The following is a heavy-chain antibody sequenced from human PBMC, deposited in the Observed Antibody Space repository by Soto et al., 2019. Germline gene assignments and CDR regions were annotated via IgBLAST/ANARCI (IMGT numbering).Heavy chain of an antibody. V-gene: IGHV4-59*08. D-gene: IGHD2-15*01. J-gene: IGHJ6*03. CDR2: IYYSGST. Sequence: SETLSLTCTVSGGSISSYYWSWIRQPPGKGLEWIGYIYYSGSTNYNPSLKSRVTISVDTSKNQFSLKLSSVTAADTAVYYCARHGDCSGGSCYLGYYYYYMDVWGKGTTVTVSS. CDR3: ARHGDCSGGSCYLGYYYYYMDV. CDR1: GGSISSYY.